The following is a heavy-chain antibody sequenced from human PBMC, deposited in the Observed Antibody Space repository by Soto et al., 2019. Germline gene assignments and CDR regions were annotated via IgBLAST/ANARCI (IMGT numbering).Heavy chain of an antibody. J-gene: IGHJ4*02. Sequence: GGSLRLSCAASGCTFSSYGMHWVGQAPGKGLEWVAVIWYDVRNKYYADSVKGRFTISRDNSKNTLYLQMNSLRAEDTAVYSCARDDLQWLAHQYHFDYWGQGPLVTVSS. CDR2: IWYDVRNK. CDR3: ARDDLQWLAHQYHFDY. D-gene: IGHD6-19*01. V-gene: IGHV3-33*01. CDR1: GCTFSSYG.